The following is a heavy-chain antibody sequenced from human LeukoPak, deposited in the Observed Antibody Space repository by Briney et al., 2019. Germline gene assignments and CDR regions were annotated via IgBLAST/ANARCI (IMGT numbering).Heavy chain of an antibody. Sequence: ASVKVSCKASGYTFTSHGISWVRQAPGQGLEWMGWISAYNGNTNYAQKLQGRVTMTTDTSTSTAYMELRSLRSDDTAVYYCARVGSGSYYPSFDYWGQGTLVTVSS. V-gene: IGHV1-18*01. CDR2: ISAYNGNT. J-gene: IGHJ4*02. CDR3: ARVGSGSYYPSFDY. D-gene: IGHD3-10*01. CDR1: GYTFTSHG.